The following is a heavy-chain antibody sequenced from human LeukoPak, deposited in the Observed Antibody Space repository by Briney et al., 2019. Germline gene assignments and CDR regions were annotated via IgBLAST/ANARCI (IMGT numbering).Heavy chain of an antibody. CDR2: MYYRGST. J-gene: IGHJ4*02. CDR3: ARGVLVGARGQFYFDY. CDR1: GGSFSGYY. Sequence: SETLSLTCAVYGGSFSGYYWSWIRQPPGKGLEWIGNMYYRGSTNYNPSLESRVAISIDKSNNQFSLNLSSVTADDTAVYYCARGVLVGARGQFYFDYWGQGTLVTVSS. V-gene: IGHV4-59*01. D-gene: IGHD1-26*01.